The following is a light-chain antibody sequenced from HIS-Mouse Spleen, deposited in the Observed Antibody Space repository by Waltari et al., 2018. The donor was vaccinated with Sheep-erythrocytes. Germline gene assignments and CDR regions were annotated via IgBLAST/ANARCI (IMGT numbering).Light chain of an antibody. CDR2: QDS. V-gene: IGLV3-1*01. CDR3: QAWDSSTAWV. Sequence: SYELTQPPSVSVSPGQTAIITCSGDKLGDKYACWYQQKPGQSPVLVIYQDSKRPSGIPERFSGSNSGNTATLTISGTQAMDEADYYCQAWDSSTAWVFGGGTKLTVL. CDR1: KLGDKY. J-gene: IGLJ3*02.